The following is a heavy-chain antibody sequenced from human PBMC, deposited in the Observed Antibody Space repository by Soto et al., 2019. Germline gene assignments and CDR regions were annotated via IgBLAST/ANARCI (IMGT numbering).Heavy chain of an antibody. J-gene: IGHJ5*02. Sequence: SETLSLTCTVSGGSISSSSYSWGWIRQPPGKGPEWIGTFYYSGSTYYNPSLKSRVTISVDTSKNQFSLKLSSVTAADTGVYYCARGSPYNWFDPWGPGTLVTVS. V-gene: IGHV4-39*07. CDR2: FYYSGST. CDR3: ARGSPYNWFDP. CDR1: GGSISSSSYS.